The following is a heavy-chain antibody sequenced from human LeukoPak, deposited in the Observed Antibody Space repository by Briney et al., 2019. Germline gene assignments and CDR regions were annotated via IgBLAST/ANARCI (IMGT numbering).Heavy chain of an antibody. Sequence: PSETLSLTCTVSGGSISSSSYYWGWIRQPPGKGLEWIGSIYYSGSTYYNPSLKSRVTISVDTSKNQFSLKLSSVTAADTAVYYCARLHYGSGYYFDYWGQGTLVTASS. CDR2: IYYSGST. V-gene: IGHV4-39*01. CDR1: GGSISSSSYY. D-gene: IGHD3-10*01. J-gene: IGHJ4*02. CDR3: ARLHYGSGYYFDY.